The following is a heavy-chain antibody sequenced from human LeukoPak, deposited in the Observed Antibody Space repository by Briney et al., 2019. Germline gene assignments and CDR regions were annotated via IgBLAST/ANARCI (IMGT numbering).Heavy chain of an antibody. CDR2: ISGSGSTT. CDR3: AREREDCSSSSCYEEFDC. J-gene: IGHJ4*02. V-gene: IGHV3-48*03. CDR1: GFTFSIYE. D-gene: IGHD2-2*01. Sequence: GGSLRLSCVASGFTFSIYEMIWIRQAPGKGLEWVSYISGSGSTTYYADSVRGRFTTSRDNAENPLYLQMNNLRAEDTAIYYCAREREDCSSSSCYEEFDCWGQGTLVTVSS.